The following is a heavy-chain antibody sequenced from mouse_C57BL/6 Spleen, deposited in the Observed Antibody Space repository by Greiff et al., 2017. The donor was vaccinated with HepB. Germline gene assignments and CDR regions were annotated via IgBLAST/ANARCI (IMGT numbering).Heavy chain of an antibody. CDR3: ARDDYYGNYAMDY. D-gene: IGHD1-1*01. CDR1: GFTFSDFY. CDR2: SRNKANDYTT. Sequence: EVMLVESGGGLVQSGRSLRLSCATSGFTFSDFYMEWVRQAPGKGLEWIAASRNKANDYTTEYSASVKGRFIVSRDTSQSILYLQMNALRAEDTAIYYCARDDYYGNYAMDYWGQGTSVTVSS. V-gene: IGHV7-1*01. J-gene: IGHJ4*01.